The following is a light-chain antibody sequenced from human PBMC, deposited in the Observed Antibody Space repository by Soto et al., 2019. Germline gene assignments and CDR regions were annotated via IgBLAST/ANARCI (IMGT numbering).Light chain of an antibody. J-gene: IGKJ2*01. CDR1: QSLLRS. V-gene: IGKV1-5*01. CDR2: DAS. CDR3: QQYIAYSYS. Sequence: DIPMTQSPSTLSASVGDRVTITCRASQSLLRSLAWYQQKSGKAPKLLIYDASNLQSGVPSRFSGSGSGTEFTLTISGLQPDDFATYYCQQYIAYSYSFGQGTKREIK.